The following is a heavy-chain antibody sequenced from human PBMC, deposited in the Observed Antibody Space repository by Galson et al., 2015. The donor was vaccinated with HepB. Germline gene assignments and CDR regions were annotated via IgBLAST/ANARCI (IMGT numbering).Heavy chain of an antibody. CDR2: IQSKTDGGTT. J-gene: IGHJ4*02. Sequence: SLRLSCAASGFTFSNAWMSWVRQAPRKGLEWVGRIQSKTDGGTTDYAAPVKGRFTISRDDSKNTLYLQMNSLKTEDTAVYYCTTHYGSGGYFNYFDYWGQGTLVTVSS. CDR1: GFTFSNAW. V-gene: IGHV3-15*01. CDR3: TTHYGSGGYFNYFDY. D-gene: IGHD3-10*01.